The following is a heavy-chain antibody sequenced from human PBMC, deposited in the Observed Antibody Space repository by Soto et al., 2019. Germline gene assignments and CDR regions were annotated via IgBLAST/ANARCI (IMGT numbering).Heavy chain of an antibody. CDR1: GFSLSTSGVG. Sequence: QITLKESGPTLVKPTQTLTLTCTFSGFSLSTSGVGVVWIRQPPGKALEWLALIYWDDENRYSPSLNSRLTIPKDPSKTPVVLTMTDLDPVDTATYYCARYETRAAAGTLPFYAFDIWGQGTMVTVSS. CDR2: IYWDDEN. J-gene: IGHJ3*02. V-gene: IGHV2-5*02. D-gene: IGHD6-13*01. CDR3: ARYETRAAAGTLPFYAFDI.